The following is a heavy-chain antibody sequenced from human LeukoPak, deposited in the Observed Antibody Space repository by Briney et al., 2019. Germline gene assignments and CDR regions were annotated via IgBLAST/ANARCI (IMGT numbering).Heavy chain of an antibody. CDR1: GFTFSSYG. J-gene: IGHJ4*02. D-gene: IGHD4-23*01. CDR3: AKGMYGGNSDGLDY. V-gene: IGHV3-23*01. Sequence: GGSLRLSCAASGFTFSSYGMSWVRQAPGKGLGWVSAISGSGGSTYYADSVKGRFTISRDNSKNTLYLQMNSLRAEDTAVYYCAKGMYGGNSDGLDYWGQGTLVTVSS. CDR2: ISGSGGST.